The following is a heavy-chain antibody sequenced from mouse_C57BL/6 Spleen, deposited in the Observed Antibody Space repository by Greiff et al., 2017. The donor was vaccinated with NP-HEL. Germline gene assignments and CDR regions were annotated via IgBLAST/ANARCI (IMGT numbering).Heavy chain of an antibody. CDR2: ISSGGSYT. CDR3: ARQGSGLFAY. CDR1: GFTFSSYG. Sequence: EVQLVESGGDLVKPGGSLKLSCAASGFTFSSYGMSWVRQTPDKRLEWVATISSGGSYTYYLDIVKGRFTISRDNAKNTLYLQMSSLKSEDTAMYYCARQGSGLFAYWGQGTLVTVSA. D-gene: IGHD3-2*02. J-gene: IGHJ3*01. V-gene: IGHV5-6*01.